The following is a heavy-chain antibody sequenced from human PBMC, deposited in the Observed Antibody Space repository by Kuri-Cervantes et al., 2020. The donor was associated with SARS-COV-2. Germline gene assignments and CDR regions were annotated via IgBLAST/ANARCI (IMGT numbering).Heavy chain of an antibody. CDR2: IYYSGST. Sequence: SETLSLTCTVSGGSISSYYWSWIRQPPGKGLEWIGYIYYSGSTNYNPSLESRVTISVDTYQNLFSLELTSVSAADTAVYYCARPLAGGTGSSDAFDFWGQGTLVTVSS. CDR3: ARPLAGGTGSSDAFDF. J-gene: IGHJ3*01. V-gene: IGHV4-59*08. D-gene: IGHD3-10*01. CDR1: GGSISSYY.